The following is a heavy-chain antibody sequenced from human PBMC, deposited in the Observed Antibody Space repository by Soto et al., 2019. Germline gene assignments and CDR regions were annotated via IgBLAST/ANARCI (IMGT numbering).Heavy chain of an antibody. Sequence: QVQLVESGGGVVQPGRSLRLSCAASGFTFSSYGMHWVRQAPGKGLEWVAVISYDGSNKYYADSVKGRFTISRDNSKNTLYLQMNSLRAEDTAVFYCEKARSHSSGWYTFDYWGQGTLVTVSS. D-gene: IGHD6-19*01. CDR3: EKARSHSSGWYTFDY. V-gene: IGHV3-30*18. J-gene: IGHJ4*02. CDR2: ISYDGSNK. CDR1: GFTFSSYG.